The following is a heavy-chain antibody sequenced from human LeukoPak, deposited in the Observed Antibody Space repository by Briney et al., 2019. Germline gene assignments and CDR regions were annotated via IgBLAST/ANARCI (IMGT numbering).Heavy chain of an antibody. V-gene: IGHV1-18*01. CDR2: ISAYNGNT. CDR3: ARALAARFDY. D-gene: IGHD6-13*01. CDR1: GYTFTSYG. J-gene: IGHJ4*02. Sequence: ASVKVSCKASGYTFTSYGISWVRQAPGQGLEWMGWISAYNGNTNYAQKFQGRVTMTRDTSISTAYMELSRLRSDDTAVYYCARALAARFDYWGQGTLVTVSS.